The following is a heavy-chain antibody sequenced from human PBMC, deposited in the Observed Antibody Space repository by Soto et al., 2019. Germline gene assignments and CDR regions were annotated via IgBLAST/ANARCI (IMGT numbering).Heavy chain of an antibody. D-gene: IGHD2-2*01. Sequence: QITLKESGPTLVKPTQTLTLTCTFSGFSLSTTGVGVGWIRQPPGKALEWLAIIYWDDDKRYSPSLKSRLTITNDTSNNQVVLTMTNMDPVDTATYYCARESRRFFDCWGQGSLVTVSS. J-gene: IGHJ4*02. CDR1: GFSLSTTGVG. CDR2: IYWDDDK. V-gene: IGHV2-5*02. CDR3: ARESRRFFDC.